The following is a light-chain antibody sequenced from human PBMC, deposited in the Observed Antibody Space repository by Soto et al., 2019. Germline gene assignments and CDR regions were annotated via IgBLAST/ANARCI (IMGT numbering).Light chain of an antibody. J-gene: IGKJ1*01. Sequence: EIVMTQSPATLSVSPGERATLSCRASQSLSTNLAWYQQKPGQSPRLLIYGASTRATGVPARFSGSGSGTESTLTISSLQSEDFAVYYCQQYTNWPPWTFGQGTKVVIK. V-gene: IGKV3-15*01. CDR1: QSLSTN. CDR2: GAS. CDR3: QQYTNWPPWT.